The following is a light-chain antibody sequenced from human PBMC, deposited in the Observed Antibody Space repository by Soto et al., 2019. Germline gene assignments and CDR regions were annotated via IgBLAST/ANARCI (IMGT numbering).Light chain of an antibody. CDR1: SSNLGAGYD. Sequence: QTVVTQPPSVSGAPGQRVTISCTGNSSNLGAGYDIHWYQQLPGAAPKLVIFGNRNRPSGVPERFSGSKSGTSASLAITGLQAEDEADYYCCSYAGRIILVFGGGTKLTVL. CDR2: GNR. J-gene: IGLJ2*01. V-gene: IGLV1-40*01. CDR3: CSYAGRIILV.